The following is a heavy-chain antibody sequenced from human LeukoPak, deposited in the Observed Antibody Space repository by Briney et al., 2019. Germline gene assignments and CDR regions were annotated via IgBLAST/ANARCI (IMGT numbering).Heavy chain of an antibody. CDR1: GGSFSGYY. D-gene: IGHD3-22*01. J-gene: IGHJ6*02. V-gene: IGHV4-34*01. CDR3: ASHPYYYDSSGYYSYYGMDV. CDR2: INHSGST. Sequence: SETLSLTCAVYGGSFSGYYWSWIRQPPGKGLEWIGEINHSGSTNYNPSLKSRVTISVDTSKNQFSLKLSSVTAADTAVYYCASHPYYYDSSGYYSYYGMDVWGQGTTVTVSS.